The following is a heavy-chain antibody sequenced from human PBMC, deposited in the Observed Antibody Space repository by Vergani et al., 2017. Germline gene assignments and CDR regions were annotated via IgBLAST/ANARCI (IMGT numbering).Heavy chain of an antibody. CDR2: IKQDGSEK. J-gene: IGHJ4*02. Sequence: EVQLVESGGGLVQPGGSLRLSCAASGFTFSSSWMSWVRQAPGKGLEWVANIKQDGSEKYYVDSVKGRFTSSRDNAKNSLYLQMNSLRAEDTAVYYCARAYSYETFDYWGQGNLVTVSS. D-gene: IGHD5-18*01. CDR3: ARAYSYETFDY. V-gene: IGHV3-7*01. CDR1: GFTFSSSW.